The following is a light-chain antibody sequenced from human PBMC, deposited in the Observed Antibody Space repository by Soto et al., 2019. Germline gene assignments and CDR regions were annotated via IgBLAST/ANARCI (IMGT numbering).Light chain of an antibody. V-gene: IGLV1-40*01. Sequence: QAVVTQPPSVSGAPGQRVTISCTGSSSNIGAGYDVHWYQQLPGTAPKLLTYGNSNLHSGVPDRFSGSKSGTSACLAINELQAEDEADYYCQSYDSSLSGSGVFGGGTKLTVL. CDR2: GNS. CDR3: QSYDSSLSGSGV. J-gene: IGLJ3*02. CDR1: SSNIGAGYD.